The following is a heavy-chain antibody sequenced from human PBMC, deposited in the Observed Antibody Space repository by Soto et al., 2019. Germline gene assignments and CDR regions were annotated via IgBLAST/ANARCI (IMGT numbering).Heavy chain of an antibody. CDR2: INPSGSRT. J-gene: IGHJ2*01. D-gene: IGHD4-17*01. CDR3: AKTPRGGDYGDWYFDL. V-gene: IGHV3-23*05. CDR1: EFTFSTSG. Sequence: EVQLLESGGALVQPGGSLRLSCAASEFTFSTSGMTWVRLAPGRGLDYVSAINPSGSRTYYADSVKGRFTISRDNSKNTLYLQMNSLRADDTAIYYCAKTPRGGDYGDWYFDLWGRGTLVTVSS.